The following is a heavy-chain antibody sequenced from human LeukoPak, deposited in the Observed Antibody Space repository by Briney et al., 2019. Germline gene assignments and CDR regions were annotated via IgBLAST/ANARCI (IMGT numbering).Heavy chain of an antibody. CDR3: ARGLRSTTLTTFDY. Sequence: GGSLRLSCAASGFTFSSYSMNWVRQAPGKGLEWVSSISSSSSYIYYADSVKGRFTISRDNAKNSLYLQMNSPRAEDTAVYYCARGLRSTTLTTFDYWGQGTLVTVSS. V-gene: IGHV3-21*01. CDR1: GFTFSSYS. J-gene: IGHJ4*02. CDR2: ISSSSSYI. D-gene: IGHD2/OR15-2a*01.